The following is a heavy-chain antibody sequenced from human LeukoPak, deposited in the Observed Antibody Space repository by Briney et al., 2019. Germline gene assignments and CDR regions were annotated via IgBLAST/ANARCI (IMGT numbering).Heavy chain of an antibody. V-gene: IGHV3-23*01. CDR3: ARESRRYSSGWYPVGY. CDR1: GLTFNNYA. J-gene: IGHJ4*02. Sequence: GGSLRLSCAASGLTFNNYAMSWVRQAPGKGLEWVSGITGSGRTTYYADSVKGRFTISRDNSKNTLYLQMNSLRAEDTAVYYCARESRRYSSGWYPVGYWGQGTLVTVSS. CDR2: ITGSGRTT. D-gene: IGHD6-19*01.